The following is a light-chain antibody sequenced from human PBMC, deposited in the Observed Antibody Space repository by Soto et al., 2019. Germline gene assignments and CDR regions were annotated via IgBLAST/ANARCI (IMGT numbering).Light chain of an antibody. CDR1: QSVSSY. V-gene: IGKV3-11*01. J-gene: IGKJ5*01. Sequence: EIVLTQCPATLSLSPGERATLSCRASQSVSSYLAWYQQKPSQAPRLLIYDASNRATGIPARFSGSGSGTDFTLTISSLEPEDFAVYYCQQRSNWPITFGQGTRLEIK. CDR2: DAS. CDR3: QQRSNWPIT.